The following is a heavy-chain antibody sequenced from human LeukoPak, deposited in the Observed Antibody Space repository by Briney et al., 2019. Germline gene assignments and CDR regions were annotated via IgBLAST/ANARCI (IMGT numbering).Heavy chain of an antibody. V-gene: IGHV3-53*01. D-gene: IGHD3-10*01. CDR3: ARRGNYGSGSYFDY. CDR2: IYSGGST. J-gene: IGHJ4*02. CDR1: GFTLSSYE. Sequence: GGSLRLSCTASGFTLSSYEMTWIRQAPGKGLEWVSVIYSGGSTYYADSVKGRFTISRDNSKNTLYLQMNSLRAEDTAVYYCARRGNYGSGSYFDYWGQGTLVTVSS.